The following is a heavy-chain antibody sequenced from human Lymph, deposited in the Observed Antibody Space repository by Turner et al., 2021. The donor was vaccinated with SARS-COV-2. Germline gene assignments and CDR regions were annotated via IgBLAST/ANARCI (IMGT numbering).Heavy chain of an antibody. J-gene: IGHJ6*02. V-gene: IGHV3-33*01. Sequence: HVQLVESGGGVVQPGRSLRLSCAASGFTFSSYGMHWVRQAPRKGLEWVAVIWYDGSNKYYADSVKGRFTISRDNSKNTLYLQMNSLRAEDTAVYYCARVKGYNGYDLRYYYGMDVWGQGTTVTVSS. CDR1: GFTFSSYG. CDR3: ARVKGYNGYDLRYYYGMDV. CDR2: IWYDGSNK. D-gene: IGHD5-12*01.